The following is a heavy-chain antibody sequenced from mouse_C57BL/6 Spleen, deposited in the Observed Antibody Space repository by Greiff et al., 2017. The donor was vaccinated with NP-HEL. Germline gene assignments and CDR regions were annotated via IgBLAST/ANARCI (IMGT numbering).Heavy chain of an antibody. J-gene: IGHJ4*01. V-gene: IGHV5-17*01. CDR1: GFTFSDYG. CDR3: AYDYDVYAMEY. CDR2: ISSGSSTI. D-gene: IGHD2-4*01. Sequence: EVKLMESGGGLVKPGGSLKLSCAASGFTFSDYGMHWVRQAPEKGLEWVAYISSGSSTIYYADTVKGRFTISRDNAKNTLFLQMTSLRSEDTAMYYCAYDYDVYAMEYWGQGTSVTVSS.